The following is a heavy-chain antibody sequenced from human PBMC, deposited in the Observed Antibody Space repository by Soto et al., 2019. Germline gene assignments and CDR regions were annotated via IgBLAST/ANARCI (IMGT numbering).Heavy chain of an antibody. D-gene: IGHD5-12*01. V-gene: IGHV1-69*12. CDR1: GGTFSSYA. CDR2: IIPIFGTA. CDR3: ATGNVYIVATTPPNYYGMDV. J-gene: IGHJ6*02. Sequence: QVQLVQSGAEVKKPGSSVKVSCKASGGTFSSYAISWVRQAPGQGLEWMGGIIPIFGTANYAQKFQGRVTITADEPTSTAYMELSSLRSEDTAVYYCATGNVYIVATTPPNYYGMDVWGQGTTVTVSS.